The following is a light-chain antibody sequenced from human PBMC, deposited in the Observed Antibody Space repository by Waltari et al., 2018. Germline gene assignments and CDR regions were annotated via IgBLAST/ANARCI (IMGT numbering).Light chain of an antibody. CDR1: TSNLGSNT. Sequence: QSVLTQPPSASGTPGQTVTISCSGTTSNLGSNTVTCYQQFPGAAPNLLIYPTSQRPSGVPARFTASKSGTSASLVISRLQSEDEADYYCASWDDSLIGPGFGGGTKLTVL. V-gene: IGLV1-44*01. J-gene: IGLJ2*01. CDR2: PTS. CDR3: ASWDDSLIGPG.